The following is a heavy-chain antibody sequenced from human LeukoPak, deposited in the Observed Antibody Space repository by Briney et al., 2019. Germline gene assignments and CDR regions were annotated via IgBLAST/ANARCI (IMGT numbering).Heavy chain of an antibody. J-gene: IGHJ3*02. CDR2: ISSSSSYI. Sequence: PGGSLRLSCAASRFTSSSYSMNWVRQAPGKGLEWVSSISSSSSYIYYADSVKGRFTISRDNAKNSLYLQMNSLRAEDTAVYYCARDRPRGHSSYYDSSGYYSDAFDIWGQGTMVTVSS. V-gene: IGHV3-21*01. CDR1: RFTSSSYS. D-gene: IGHD3-22*01. CDR3: ARDRPRGHSSYYDSSGYYSDAFDI.